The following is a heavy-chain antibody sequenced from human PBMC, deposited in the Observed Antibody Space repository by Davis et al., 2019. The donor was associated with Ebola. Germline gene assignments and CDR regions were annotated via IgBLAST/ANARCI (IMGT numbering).Heavy chain of an antibody. Sequence: SVKVSCKASGGTFRSYAISWVRQAPGQGLEWVGGIIPIFDTASYAHNFQDRVTITADESRITAYLELSSLRSEDTAVYYCAKDRYYDNSPLYFESETWGQGTLVTVSS. CDR1: GGTFRSYA. CDR3: AKDRYYDNSPLYFESET. J-gene: IGHJ4*02. D-gene: IGHD3-22*01. V-gene: IGHV1-69*13. CDR2: IIPIFDTA.